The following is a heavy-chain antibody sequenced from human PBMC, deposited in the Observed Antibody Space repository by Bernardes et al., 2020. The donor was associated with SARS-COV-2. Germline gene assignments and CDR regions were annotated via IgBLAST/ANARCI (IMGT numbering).Heavy chain of an antibody. D-gene: IGHD1-20*01. CDR1: GFIFSSYG. Sequence: GGSLRLSCVASGFIFSSYGMQWVRQAPGKGLEWVAFIHYVGGTTSYADSVKGRFTISRDNSNSTLYLQMNSLRTDDTAVYYCAKELNWNHFDYWGQGSLVTVSS. J-gene: IGHJ4*02. V-gene: IGHV3-30*02. CDR2: IHYVGGTT. CDR3: AKELNWNHFDY.